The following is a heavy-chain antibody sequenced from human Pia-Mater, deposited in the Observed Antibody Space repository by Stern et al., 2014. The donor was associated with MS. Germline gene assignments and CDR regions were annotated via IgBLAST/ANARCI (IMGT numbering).Heavy chain of an antibody. CDR2: IYHSGGT. CDR3: ASFTVTYAFDI. Sequence: QVQLQESGPGLVKPSGTLSLTCAVSGGSISSSNWWSWVRQPPGKGLEGIGEIYHSGGTNYNPSLKGRVTISVDKSKNPFPLELSSVTAADTAVYYCASFTVTYAFDIWGQGTMVTVSS. CDR1: GGSISSSNW. J-gene: IGHJ3*02. V-gene: IGHV4-4*02. D-gene: IGHD4-17*01.